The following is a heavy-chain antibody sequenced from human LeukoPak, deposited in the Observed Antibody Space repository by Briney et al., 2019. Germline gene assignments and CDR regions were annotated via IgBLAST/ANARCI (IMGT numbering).Heavy chain of an antibody. V-gene: IGHV4-4*07. CDR2: IYTSGST. CDR1: GGSISSYY. CDR3: ARLLTYYDILTGYSGWFDP. Sequence: PSETLSLTCTVSGGSISSYYWSWIRQPAGKGLEWIGRIYTSGSTNYNPSLKSRVTISVDTSKNQFSLKLRSVTAADTAVYYCARLLTYYDILTGYSGWFDPWGQGTLVTVSS. D-gene: IGHD3-9*01. J-gene: IGHJ5*02.